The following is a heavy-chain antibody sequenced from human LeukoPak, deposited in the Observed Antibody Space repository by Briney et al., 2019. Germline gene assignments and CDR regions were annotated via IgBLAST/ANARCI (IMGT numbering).Heavy chain of an antibody. D-gene: IGHD3-10*01. CDR3: VKDLPSGGGVDY. CDR1: GFTFSTYA. CDR2: ISRNGGRT. Sequence: GGSLRLSCSASGFTFSTYAMHWVRQAPGKGLEYVSAISRNGGRTYYADSVKGRFTISRDNSKNTLFLQMTSLTAEPTAVYYCVKDLPSGGGVDYWGQGTLVTVSS. V-gene: IGHV3-64D*06. J-gene: IGHJ4*02.